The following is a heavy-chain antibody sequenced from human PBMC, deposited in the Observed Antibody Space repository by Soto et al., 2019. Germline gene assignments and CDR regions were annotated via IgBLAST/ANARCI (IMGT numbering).Heavy chain of an antibody. CDR2: INPNTGGT. J-gene: IGHJ6*02. V-gene: IGHV1-2*02. D-gene: IGHD2-8*01. Sequence: GASVKVSCKASGFSLTGYYFHWIRAAPGQGLEWLGWINPNTGGTTYAQKFQGRVTLTWDTPINTAYMELSSLRPDDTAMYYCAREHHQVLSYGMDVWGQGTSVTVSS. CDR3: AREHHQVLSYGMDV. CDR1: GFSLTGYY.